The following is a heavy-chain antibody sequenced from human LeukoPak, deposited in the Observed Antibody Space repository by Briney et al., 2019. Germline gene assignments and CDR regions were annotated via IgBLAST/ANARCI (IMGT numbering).Heavy chain of an antibody. CDR2: ISSSSSYI. Sequence: GGSLRLSCAASGFTFSSYSMNWVRQAPGKGLEWVSSISSSSSYIYYADSVKGRFTISRDNAKNSLYLQMNSLRAEDTALYYCARDPHYYGSGSYSAFDIWGQGTMVTVSS. CDR1: GFTFSSYS. CDR3: ARDPHYYGSGSYSAFDI. V-gene: IGHV3-21*04. J-gene: IGHJ3*02. D-gene: IGHD3-10*01.